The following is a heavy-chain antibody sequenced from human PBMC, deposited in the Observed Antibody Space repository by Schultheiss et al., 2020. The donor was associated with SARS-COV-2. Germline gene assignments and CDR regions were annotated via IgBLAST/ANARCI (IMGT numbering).Heavy chain of an antibody. V-gene: IGHV3-9*01. J-gene: IGHJ4*02. Sequence: SLKISCAASGFTFSTYAMHWVRQAPGKGLEWVSGISWNSGSIGYADSVKGRFTISRDNAKNSLYLQMNSLRAEDTALYYCARLIGEQLVKYYFDYWGQGTLVTVSS. CDR3: ARLIGEQLVKYYFDY. CDR1: GFTFSTYA. CDR2: ISWNSGSI. D-gene: IGHD6-13*01.